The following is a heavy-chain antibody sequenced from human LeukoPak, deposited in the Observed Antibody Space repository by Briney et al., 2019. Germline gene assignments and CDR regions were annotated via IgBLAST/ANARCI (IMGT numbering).Heavy chain of an antibody. CDR2: ISAYNGNT. D-gene: IGHD6-19*01. Sequence: ASVKVSCKASGYTFTSYGISWVRQAPGQGLERMGWISAYNGNTNYAQKLQGRVTMTTDTSTSTAYMELRSLRSDDTAVYYCARDSAGYSSGWYGDYWGQGTLVTVSS. V-gene: IGHV1-18*01. J-gene: IGHJ4*02. CDR1: GYTFTSYG. CDR3: ARDSAGYSSGWYGDY.